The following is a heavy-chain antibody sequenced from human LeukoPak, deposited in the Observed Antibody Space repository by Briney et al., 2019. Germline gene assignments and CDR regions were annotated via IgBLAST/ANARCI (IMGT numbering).Heavy chain of an antibody. CDR3: ARDLFLRSYYYYGMDV. D-gene: IGHD4-17*01. J-gene: IGHJ6*02. V-gene: IGHV1-18*01. Sequence: ASVKVSCKASGYTFTSYDINWVRQAPGQGLEWMGWISAYNGNTNYAQKLQGRVTMTTDTSTSTAYMELRSLRSDDTAVYYCARDLFLRSYYYYGMDVWGQGTTVTVSS. CDR2: ISAYNGNT. CDR1: GYTFTSYD.